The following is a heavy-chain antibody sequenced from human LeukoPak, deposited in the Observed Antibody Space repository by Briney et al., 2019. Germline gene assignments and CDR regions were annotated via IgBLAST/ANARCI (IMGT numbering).Heavy chain of an antibody. CDR1: GGSVSSGSYY. CDR3: ARQHCSGGSCYEVDY. CDR2: IYYSGST. J-gene: IGHJ4*02. Sequence: SETRSLTCTVSGGSVSSGSYYWSWIRQPRVNGLEWIGHIYYSGSTNYNPYLKSRVTISVDTSKNQFSLKLSSVTAADTAVYYCARQHCSGGSCYEVDYWGQGTLVTVSS. D-gene: IGHD2-15*01. V-gene: IGHV4-61*01.